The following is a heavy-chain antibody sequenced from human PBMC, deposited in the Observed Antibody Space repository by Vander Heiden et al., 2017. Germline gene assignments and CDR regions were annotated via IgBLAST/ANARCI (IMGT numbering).Heavy chain of an antibody. J-gene: IGHJ4*02. Sequence: QLQLQESGPGLVKPSETLSLTCTVSGGSISSSSYYWGWIRQPPGKGLEWIGSIYYSGSTYYTPSLKRRVTISVDTSKNQFSLKLSSVTAADTAVYYCARHSVCSGGSCYSSDFDYWGQGTLVTVSS. V-gene: IGHV4-39*01. D-gene: IGHD2-15*01. CDR1: GGSISSSSYY. CDR2: IYYSGST. CDR3: ARHSVCSGGSCYSSDFDY.